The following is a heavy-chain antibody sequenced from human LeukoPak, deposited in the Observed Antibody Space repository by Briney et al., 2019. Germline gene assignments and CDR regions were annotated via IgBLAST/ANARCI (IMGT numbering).Heavy chain of an antibody. Sequence: SETLSLTCSVSGDSITSYYWSWVRQPAGKGLEWVGRIHSSGTTNYNPSLKGRVTISVDTSKNQFSLKLSSVTAADTAVYYCASPSPGFDPWGQGTLVTVSS. CDR2: IHSSGTT. V-gene: IGHV4-4*07. CDR1: GDSITSYY. CDR3: ASPSPGFDP. J-gene: IGHJ5*02.